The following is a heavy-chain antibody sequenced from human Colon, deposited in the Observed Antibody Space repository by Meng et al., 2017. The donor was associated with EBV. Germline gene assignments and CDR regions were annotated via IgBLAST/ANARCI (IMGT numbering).Heavy chain of an antibody. CDR2: IYYSGST. V-gene: IGHV4-30-4*01. CDR3: ARDRKHYGERGWFDP. D-gene: IGHD4-17*01. Sequence: VQRQESGPGLGQPSQTLSPTCTVSGGSISSGDYYWSWIRQPPGKGLEWIGYIYYSGSTYSNASLKSRVTISIDRSKNQFSLKLSSVTAADTAVYYCARDRKHYGERGWFDPWGQGTLVTVSS. CDR1: GGSISSGDYY. J-gene: IGHJ5*02.